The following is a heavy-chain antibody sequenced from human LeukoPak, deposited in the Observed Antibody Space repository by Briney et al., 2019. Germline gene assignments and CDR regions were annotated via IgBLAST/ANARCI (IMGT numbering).Heavy chain of an antibody. CDR2: INPNSGGT. D-gene: IGHD1-26*01. V-gene: IGHV1-2*02. CDR1: GYTFTGYY. J-gene: IGHJ4*02. CDR3: ASATRGATNY. Sequence: ASVKVSSKASGYTFTGYYMHWVRQAPGQGLEWMGWINPNSGGTNYAQKFQGRVTMTRDTSIITAYMEQSRLRSDDTAVYYCASATRGATNYWVQGTLVTVSS.